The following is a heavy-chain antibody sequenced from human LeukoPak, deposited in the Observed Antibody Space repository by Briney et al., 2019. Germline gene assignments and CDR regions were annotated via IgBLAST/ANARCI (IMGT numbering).Heavy chain of an antibody. J-gene: IGHJ4*02. V-gene: IGHV3-21*01. CDR3: TRGGGWYVVDY. Sequence: GGSLRLSCAASGFTFSSSSMNWVRQAPGKGLEGVSSISSSSSYIYYADSVKGRFIISRDNAKNSLYLQMNSLRADDTAVYYCTRGGGWYVVDYWGQGTLVTVSS. D-gene: IGHD6-19*01. CDR1: GFTFSSSS. CDR2: ISSSSSYI.